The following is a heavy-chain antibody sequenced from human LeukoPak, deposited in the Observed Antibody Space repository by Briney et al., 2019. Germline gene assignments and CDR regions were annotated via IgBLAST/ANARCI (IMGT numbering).Heavy chain of an antibody. V-gene: IGHV3-23*01. D-gene: IGHD3-22*01. CDR3: AKALREGYDSSGYYYFAPFDY. CDR1: GFTFSSYA. J-gene: IGHJ4*02. CDR2: ISGSSGST. Sequence: GGSLRLSCAASGFTFSSYAMSWVRQAPGKGLEWVSAISGSSGSTYYADSVKGRFTISRDNSKNTLYLQMNSLRAEDTAVYYCAKALREGYDSSGYYYFAPFDYWGQGTLVTVSS.